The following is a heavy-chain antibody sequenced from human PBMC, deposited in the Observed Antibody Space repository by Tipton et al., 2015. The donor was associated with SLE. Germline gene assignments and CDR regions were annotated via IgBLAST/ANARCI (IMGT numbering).Heavy chain of an antibody. J-gene: IGHJ4*02. CDR2: IKSKADGGTT. V-gene: IGHV3-15*01. CDR1: GFLLSSYS. D-gene: IGHD5-12*01. Sequence: SLRLSCEASGFLLSSYSLNWVRQAPGKGLEWVGRIKSKADGGTTDYVAPVKGRFTMSRDDSKNTLYLQMNSLKTEDTAVYYCIPRGYSGYWGQGTLVTVSS. CDR3: IPRGYSGY.